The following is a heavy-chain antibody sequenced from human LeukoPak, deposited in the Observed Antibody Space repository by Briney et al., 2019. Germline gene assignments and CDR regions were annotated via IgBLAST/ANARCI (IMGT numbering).Heavy chain of an antibody. CDR1: GFTFSNAW. J-gene: IGHJ5*02. V-gene: IGHV3-30*02. CDR2: IRYDGSNK. D-gene: IGHD2-21*01. CDR3: ARDGVEFYNWFDP. Sequence: GGSLRLSCAASGFTFSNAWMTWVRQAPGKGLEWVAFIRYDGSNKYYADSVKGRFTISRDNAKNTLYLQMNSLRAEDTAVYYCARDGVEFYNWFDPWGQGTLVTVSS.